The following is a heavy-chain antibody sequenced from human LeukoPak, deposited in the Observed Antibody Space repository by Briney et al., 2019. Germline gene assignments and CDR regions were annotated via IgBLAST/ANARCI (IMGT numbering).Heavy chain of an antibody. CDR3: ARGKTGAARPFDY. J-gene: IGHJ4*02. D-gene: IGHD6-6*01. V-gene: IGHV1-69*13. Sequence: GASVKVSCKASGGTFSSYAISWVRQAPGQGLEWMGGIIPIFGTANYAQKFQGRVTITADESTSTAYMELSSLRSEDTAVYYCARGKTGAARPFDYWGQGTLVTVSS. CDR2: IIPIFGTA. CDR1: GGTFSSYA.